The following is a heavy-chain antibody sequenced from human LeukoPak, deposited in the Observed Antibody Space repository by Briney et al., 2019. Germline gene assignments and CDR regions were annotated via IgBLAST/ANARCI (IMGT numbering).Heavy chain of an antibody. CDR2: ISSSSSYI. D-gene: IGHD5-24*01. Sequence: PGGSLRLSCAASGFTFSSYSMNWVRQAPGKGLEWVSSISSSSSYIYYADSVKGRLTISRDNGKNSLYLQMNSLRAEDTAVYYCARDRRWLQGHYYYYMDVWGKGTTVTVSS. V-gene: IGHV3-21*01. CDR1: GFTFSSYS. J-gene: IGHJ6*03. CDR3: ARDRRWLQGHYYYYMDV.